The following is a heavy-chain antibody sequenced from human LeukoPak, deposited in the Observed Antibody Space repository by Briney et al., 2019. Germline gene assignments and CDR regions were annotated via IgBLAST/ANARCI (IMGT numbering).Heavy chain of an antibody. CDR1: GGSISSSGYS. J-gene: IGHJ4*02. V-gene: IGHV4-39*07. D-gene: IGHD3-10*01. CDR2: IYYSGST. Sequence: PSETLSLTCTVSGGSISSSGYSWGWIRQPPGKGLEWIGSIYYSGSTYYNPSLKSRVTISVDTSKNQFSLKLSSVTAADTAVYYCARLYGSGSLYYFDYWGQGTLVTVSS. CDR3: ARLYGSGSLYYFDY.